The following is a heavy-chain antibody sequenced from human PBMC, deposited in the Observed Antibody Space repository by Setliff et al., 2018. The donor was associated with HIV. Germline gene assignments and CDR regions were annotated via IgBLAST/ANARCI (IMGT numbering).Heavy chain of an antibody. D-gene: IGHD5-18*01. CDR1: GFTFSTYA. CDR2: IKNRANGGTT. V-gene: IGHV3-15*01. Sequence: ESLKISCAASGFTFSTYAMHWVRQAPGKGLEWVARIKNRANGGTTHYAAPVNGRFTISRDNSKDTLYLQMNSLRAEDTAVYYCTRDTAMANYYYYGMDVWGQGTTVTVSS. J-gene: IGHJ6*02. CDR3: TRDTAMANYYYYGMDV.